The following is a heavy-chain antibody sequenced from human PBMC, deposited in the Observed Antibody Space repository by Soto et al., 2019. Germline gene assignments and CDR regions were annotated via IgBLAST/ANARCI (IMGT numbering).Heavy chain of an antibody. CDR1: EDTFRNYA. V-gene: IGHV1-69*06. Sequence: QVELVQSGAEVKKPGSSVKVSCQASEDTFRNYAISWVRHAPGQGLAWMGGIIPIFGTANYAQKFQGRVTITGNTYATTVYLELSSLRSEDTAVYYCASTKYDSSAYYYWYLGLWGRGTLVTVSA. CDR3: ASTKYDSSAYYYWYLGL. D-gene: IGHD3-22*01. CDR2: IIPIFGTA. J-gene: IGHJ2*01.